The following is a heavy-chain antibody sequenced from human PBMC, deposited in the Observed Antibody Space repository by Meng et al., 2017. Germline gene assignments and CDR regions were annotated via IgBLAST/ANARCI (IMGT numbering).Heavy chain of an antibody. CDR3: ARAPRRTMVTACFDY. J-gene: IGHJ4*02. CDR2: ISYDGSNK. D-gene: IGHD2-21*02. CDR1: GFTFSSYA. Sequence: QVQLVESGGRVLQPGMSLRLFCSASGFTFSSYAMHWVRQAPGKGLEWVAVISYDGSNKYYADSVKGRFTISRDNSKNTLYLQMNSLRAEDTAVYYCARAPRRTMVTACFDYWGQGTLVTVSS. V-gene: IGHV3-30*01.